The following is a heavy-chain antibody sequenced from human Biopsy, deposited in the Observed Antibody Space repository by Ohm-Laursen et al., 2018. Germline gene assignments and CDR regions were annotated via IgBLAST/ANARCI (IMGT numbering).Heavy chain of an antibody. Sequence: ASLKLSCSAPGFTFDDYGMHWVRQAPGKGLEWVSLISWDGRTRYYADSVKGRFTISRDNSKNSLYLQMNSLRLEDTALYFCARAFRGQYFYYYYGMDVWGQGTTVTVSS. CDR1: GFTFDDYG. CDR2: ISWDGRTR. V-gene: IGHV3-43D*04. J-gene: IGHJ6*02. D-gene: IGHD3-9*01. CDR3: ARAFRGQYFYYYYGMDV.